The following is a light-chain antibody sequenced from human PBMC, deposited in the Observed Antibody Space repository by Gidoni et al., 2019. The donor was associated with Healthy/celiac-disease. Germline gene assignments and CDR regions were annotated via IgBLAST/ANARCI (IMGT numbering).Light chain of an antibody. CDR1: QSVSSY. CDR2: DAS. Sequence: EIVLTQSPATLSLSPGERATLSGSASQSVSSYLAWYQQKPGQAPRLLIYDASNRATGIPARFSGSGSGTDFTLTISSLEPEDFAVYYCQQRSNWPPGVFTFGPGTKVDIK. CDR3: QQRSNWPPGVFT. J-gene: IGKJ3*01. V-gene: IGKV3-11*01.